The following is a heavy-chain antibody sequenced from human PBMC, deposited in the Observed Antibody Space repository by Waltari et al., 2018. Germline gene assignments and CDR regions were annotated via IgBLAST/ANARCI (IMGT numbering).Heavy chain of an antibody. CDR2: IHYSGSP. D-gene: IGHD6-13*01. CDR3: ARRRYGSSHSDF. CDR1: GGYISSDSYY. V-gene: IGHV4-39*01. Sequence: QLQLQESGPGLVKPSETLSLTCTVSGGYISSDSYYWGWIRQPPGKGLEWIGNIHYSGSPHYNPSLKSRVTLSVDTPKNQVSLRLNSVTAADTAVYYCARRRYGSSHSDFWGQGTLVTVSS. J-gene: IGHJ4*02.